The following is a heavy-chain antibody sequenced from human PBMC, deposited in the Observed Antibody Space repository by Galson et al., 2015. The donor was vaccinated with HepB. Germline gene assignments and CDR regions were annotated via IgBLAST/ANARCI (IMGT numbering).Heavy chain of an antibody. D-gene: IGHD5-12*01. V-gene: IGHV6-1*01. Sequence: CAISGDSVSTNIVAWNRIRQSPSRGLEWLGRTYYRSKRYNDYAVSVQSRITINPGTSRNQFSLQLNSVTPEDTGVYYCTRVRHLARGMDVWGQGTTVTVSS. CDR3: TRVRHLARGMDV. J-gene: IGHJ6*02. CDR1: GDSVSTNIVA. CDR2: TYYRSKRYN.